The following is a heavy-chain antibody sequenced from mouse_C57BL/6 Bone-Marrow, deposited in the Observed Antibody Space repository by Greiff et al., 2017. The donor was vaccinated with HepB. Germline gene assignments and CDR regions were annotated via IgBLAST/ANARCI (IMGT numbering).Heavy chain of an antibody. CDR1: GYSITSGYY. J-gene: IGHJ2*01. Sequence: EVKVEESGPGLVKPSQSLSLTCSVTGYSITSGYYWNWIRQFPGNKLEWMGYISYDGSNNYNPSLKNRISITRDTSKNQFFLKLNSVTTEDTATYYCARGDTMLDFDYWGQGTTLTVSS. V-gene: IGHV3-6*01. CDR3: ARGDTMLDFDY. CDR2: ISYDGSN. D-gene: IGHD1-1*02.